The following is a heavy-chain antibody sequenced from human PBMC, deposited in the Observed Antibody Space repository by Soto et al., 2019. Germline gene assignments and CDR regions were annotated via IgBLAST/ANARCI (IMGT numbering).Heavy chain of an antibody. CDR1: GGTFSSYA. CDR3: ARGGNSNYYYYDGIDV. Sequence: QVQLVQSGAEVKKPGSSVKVSCKASGGTFSSYAISWVRQAPGQGLEWMGGVIPIFGTANYAQKFPGTVTITXXQXTXXAYRELSSLSSEETAVYYCARGGNSNYYYYDGIDVWGQGTTVAVSS. D-gene: IGHD3-10*01. CDR2: VIPIFGTA. V-gene: IGHV1-69*05. J-gene: IGHJ6*02.